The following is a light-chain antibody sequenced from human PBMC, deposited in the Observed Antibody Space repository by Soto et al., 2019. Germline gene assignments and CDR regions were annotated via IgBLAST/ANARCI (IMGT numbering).Light chain of an antibody. CDR3: QHSGRARFT. CDR1: QSFSSSY. V-gene: IGKV3-20*01. J-gene: IGKJ3*01. Sequence: EIVLTQSPGTLSLSPGERATLSCRASQSFSSSYLAWYQQKPGQAPRLLIYGASSRATGIPDRFSGSGYGTDFTLTISSLEPEDFAMYYCQHSGRARFTFGPGTKVDVK. CDR2: GAS.